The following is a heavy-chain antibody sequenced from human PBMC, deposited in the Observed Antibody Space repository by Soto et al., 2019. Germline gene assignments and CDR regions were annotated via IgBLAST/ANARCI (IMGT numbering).Heavy chain of an antibody. J-gene: IGHJ4*02. CDR2: IYYSGST. D-gene: IGHD3-22*01. Sequence: SEPLSLTCTVSGGSISSGGYYWSWILQHPGKGLEWIGYIYYSGSTYYNPSLKSRVTISVDTSKNQFSLKLSSVTAADTAVYYCARGTFYDSSGYDFDYWGQGTLVTVSS. CDR1: GGSISSGGYY. CDR3: ARGTFYDSSGYDFDY. V-gene: IGHV4-31*03.